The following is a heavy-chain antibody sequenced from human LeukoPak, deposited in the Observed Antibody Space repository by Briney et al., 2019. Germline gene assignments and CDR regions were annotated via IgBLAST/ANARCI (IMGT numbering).Heavy chain of an antibody. V-gene: IGHV1-2*02. CDR1: GFTFTDHY. J-gene: IGHJ4*02. Sequence: GASVKVSCKSFGFTFTDHYIHWVRQAPGQGLEWMGYIGPHSTFTSSPQEFQGRVTMTRDTSMTTAYMELTRLTSDDTAVYYCVREGEGPLSKDFDYWGQGTLVTVS. D-gene: IGHD2/OR15-2a*01. CDR2: IGPHSTFT. CDR3: VREGEGPLSKDFDY.